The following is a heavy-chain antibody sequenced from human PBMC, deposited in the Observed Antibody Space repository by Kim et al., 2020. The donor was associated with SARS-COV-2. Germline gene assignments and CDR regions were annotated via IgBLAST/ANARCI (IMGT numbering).Heavy chain of an antibody. D-gene: IGHD6-19*01. J-gene: IGHJ4*02. CDR3: AKEQWLVSARTREFDY. Sequence: KFQGRVTMTRDTSISTAYMELSRLRSDDTAVYYCAKEQWLVSARTREFDYWGQGTLVTVSS. V-gene: IGHV1-2*02.